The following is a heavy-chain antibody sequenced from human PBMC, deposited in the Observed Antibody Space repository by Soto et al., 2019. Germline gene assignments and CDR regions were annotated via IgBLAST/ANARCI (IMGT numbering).Heavy chain of an antibody. CDR2: ISSSGSTI. J-gene: IGHJ6*02. V-gene: IGHV3-48*03. CDR1: GFTFSSYE. D-gene: IGHD6-13*01. CDR3: AIEDSSSWDRQGSYGMDV. Sequence: EVQLVESGGGLVQPGGSLRLSCAASGFTFSSYEMNWVRQAPGKGLEWVSYISSSGSTIYYADSVKGRFTISRDNAKNSLWLQMNSLRAEDTAVDYCAIEDSSSWDRQGSYGMDVWGQGTTVTVSS.